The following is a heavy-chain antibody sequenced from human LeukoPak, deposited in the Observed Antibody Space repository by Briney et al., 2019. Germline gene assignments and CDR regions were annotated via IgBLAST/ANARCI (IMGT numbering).Heavy chain of an antibody. CDR3: ARDAAGLLDY. CDR1: GYSFTTFP. V-gene: IGHV1-3*04. CDR2: IPTGNGDT. J-gene: IGHJ4*02. Sequence: ASVKVSCKASGYSFTTFPIHWVRQAPGQAPEWVGWIPTGNGDTKYSQAFQGRVTTARDTPATTAFMELSSLRSEDTAVYYCARDAAGLLDYWGQGTLVTVSS. D-gene: IGHD6-25*01.